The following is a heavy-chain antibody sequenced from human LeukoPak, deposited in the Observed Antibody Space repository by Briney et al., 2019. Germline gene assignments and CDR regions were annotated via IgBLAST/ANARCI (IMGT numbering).Heavy chain of an antibody. J-gene: IGHJ5*02. V-gene: IGHV4-39*01. CDR3: ASNRGPSSADRPNWFHP. CDR2: IYYSGNT. Sequence: KPSETLSLTCTLSGGSISSSSYYWGWIRQPRGKGLEWIGSIYYSGNTYYNPSLKSRVTISVDMSKNQFSLKLSSVTAADTPVYYCASNRGPSSADRPNWFHPWGQGSLVTVPS. D-gene: IGHD3-10*01. CDR1: GGSISSSSYY.